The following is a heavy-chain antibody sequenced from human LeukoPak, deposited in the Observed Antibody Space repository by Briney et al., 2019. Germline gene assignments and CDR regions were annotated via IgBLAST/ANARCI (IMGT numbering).Heavy chain of an antibody. V-gene: IGHV3-23*01. D-gene: IGHD2-2*02. J-gene: IGHJ6*02. CDR1: GFTFSSYA. CDR3: AKDFAIRGLWWLSVGMDV. CDR2: ISGSGGST. Sequence: GASLRLSCAASGFTFSSYAMSWVRQAPGKGLEWVSAISGSGGSTYYADSVKGRFTISRDNSKNTLYLQMNSLRAEDTAVYYCAKDFAIRGLWWLSVGMDVWGQGTTVTVSS.